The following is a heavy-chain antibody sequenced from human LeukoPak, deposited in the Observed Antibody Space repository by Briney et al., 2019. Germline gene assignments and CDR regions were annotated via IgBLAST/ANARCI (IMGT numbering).Heavy chain of an antibody. CDR2: MKHDGSDK. CDR1: GFTFSNYW. V-gene: IGHV3-7*01. Sequence: GGSLRLSCAASGFTFSNYWMSWVRQAPGGGLEWVANMKHDGSDKYYLDSVKGRFTVSRDNAKNSLYLQMNSLRAEDTAVYYCASSPPPDDRSGYHDHWGQGILVTVSS. CDR3: ASSPPPDDRSGYHDH. D-gene: IGHD3-22*01. J-gene: IGHJ4*02.